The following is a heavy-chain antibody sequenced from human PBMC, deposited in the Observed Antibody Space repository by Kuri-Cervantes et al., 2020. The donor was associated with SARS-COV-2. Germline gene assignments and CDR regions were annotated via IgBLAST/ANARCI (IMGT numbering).Heavy chain of an antibody. CDR3: ARDPDDILTGPFDY. J-gene: IGHJ4*02. CDR1: GLTFSSYA. Sequence: SLTPSCPASGLTFSSYAMHWVRPAPGKWLEWVAVISYDGSNKYYADSVKGRFTISRDNSKNTLYLQMISLRAEDTAVYYCARDPDDILTGPFDYWGQGTLVTVSS. D-gene: IGHD3-9*01. V-gene: IGHV3-30*04. CDR2: ISYDGSNK.